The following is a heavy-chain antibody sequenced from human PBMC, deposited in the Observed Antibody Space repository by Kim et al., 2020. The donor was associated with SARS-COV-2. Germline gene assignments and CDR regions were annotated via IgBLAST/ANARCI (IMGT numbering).Heavy chain of an antibody. CDR1: GFTFSNAW. D-gene: IGHD4-17*01. J-gene: IGHJ4*02. CDR2: IKSKTDGGTT. Sequence: GGSLRLSCAASGFTFSNAWMSWVRQAPGKGLEWVGRIKSKTDGGTTDYAAPVKGRFTISRDDSKNTLYLQMNSLKTEDTAVYYCTTDCGDYVFPYHPYVLWGQGTLVTVSS. CDR3: TTDCGDYVFPYHPYVL. V-gene: IGHV3-15*01.